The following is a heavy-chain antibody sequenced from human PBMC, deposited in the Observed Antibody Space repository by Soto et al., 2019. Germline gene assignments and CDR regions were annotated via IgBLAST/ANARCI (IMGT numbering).Heavy chain of an antibody. Sequence: EVQLVESGGGLVKPGGSLRLSCAASGFTFSNAWMSWVRQAPGKGLEWVGRIKSKTDGGTTDYAAPVKGRFTISRDDSKNTLYLQMNSLKTEDTAVYYCTTDLRGVLRFLEWLLYRDYWGQGTLVTVSS. CDR3: TTDLRGVLRFLEWLLYRDY. CDR1: GFTFSNAW. D-gene: IGHD3-3*01. J-gene: IGHJ4*02. V-gene: IGHV3-15*01. CDR2: IKSKTDGGTT.